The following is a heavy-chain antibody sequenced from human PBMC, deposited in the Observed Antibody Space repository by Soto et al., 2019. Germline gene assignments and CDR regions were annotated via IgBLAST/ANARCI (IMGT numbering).Heavy chain of an antibody. CDR3: VRGGGGRQLVIRYYYYGMDV. V-gene: IGHV4-34*01. J-gene: IGHJ6*02. CDR2: INHSGST. CDR1: GGSFSGYY. Sequence: PPETLSLTCAVYGGSFSGYYWSWIRQPPGKGLEWIGEINHSGSTNYNPSLKSRVTISVDTSKNQFSLKLSSVTAADTAVYYCVRGGGGRQLVIRYYYYGMDVWGQGTTVTVSS. D-gene: IGHD6-6*01.